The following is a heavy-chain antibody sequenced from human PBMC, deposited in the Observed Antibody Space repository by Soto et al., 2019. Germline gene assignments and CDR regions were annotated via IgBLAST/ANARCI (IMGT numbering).Heavy chain of an antibody. CDR2: IDTDGGGT. CDR1: GFTFRSHR. D-gene: IGHD4-17*01. J-gene: IGHJ4*02. CDR3: ATVFDV. Sequence: EVQLVESGGGLVQPGGSLRVSCAASGFTFRSHRIHWVRQAPGKGLEWVSRIDTDGGGTSYADFVKGRFTISTDNAENTVYLQMNGLRVEDTAVYYCATVFDVWGQGTLVTVSS. V-gene: IGHV3-74*01.